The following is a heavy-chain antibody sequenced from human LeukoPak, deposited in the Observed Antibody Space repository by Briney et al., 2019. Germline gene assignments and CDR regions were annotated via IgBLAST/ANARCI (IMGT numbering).Heavy chain of an antibody. V-gene: IGHV3-23*01. D-gene: IGHD6-13*01. CDR1: GFTFTSYA. CDR3: AEESSRFDY. CDR2: ISGSGGST. Sequence: GGPLRLSCAPPGFTFTSYAISGVGQAPGKGLEWVSAISGSGGSTYYADSVKGRFTISRDNSKNTLYLQMNSLRAEDTAVFYCAEESSRFDYWGQGTLVTVSS. J-gene: IGHJ4*02.